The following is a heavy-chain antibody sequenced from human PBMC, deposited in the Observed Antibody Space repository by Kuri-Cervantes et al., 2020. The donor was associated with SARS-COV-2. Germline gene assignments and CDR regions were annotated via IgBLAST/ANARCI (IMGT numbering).Heavy chain of an antibody. CDR2: IKQDGSEK. V-gene: IGHV3-7*01. CDR3: AREFRSFTMIVADAFDI. Sequence: GGSLRLSCAASGFTFSSYWMSWVRQAPGKGLEWVANIKQDGSEKYYVDSVKGRFTISRDNAKNSLYLQMNSLRAEDTAVYYCAREFRSFTMIVADAFDIWGQGTMVTDSS. J-gene: IGHJ3*02. D-gene: IGHD3-22*01. CDR1: GFTFSSYW.